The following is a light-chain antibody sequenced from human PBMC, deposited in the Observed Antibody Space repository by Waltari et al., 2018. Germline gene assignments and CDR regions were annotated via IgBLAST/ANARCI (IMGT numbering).Light chain of an antibody. V-gene: IGLV1-40*01. Sequence: QSVLTQPPSVSGAPGQSVTISCTGSSSNIGAGYDVHWYQQLPGLAPKLLIYALSNRPSGVSDRFYGSKSGTSASLAINGLQAEDEAVYYCQSYDSSLSAVFGGGTKLTVL. CDR1: SSNIGAGYD. CDR2: ALS. CDR3: QSYDSSLSAV. J-gene: IGLJ3*02.